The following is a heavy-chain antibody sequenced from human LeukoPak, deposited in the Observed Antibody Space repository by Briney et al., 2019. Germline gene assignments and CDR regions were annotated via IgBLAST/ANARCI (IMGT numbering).Heavy chain of an antibody. CDR2: ISSSGRTI. V-gene: IGHV3-11*01. Sequence: GGSLRLSCAGSGFNFRDHYMSWIRQAPGKGLEWVSYISSSGRTIYYTDSVKGRFTISRDNAKNSLSLQMNSLRDEDTAMYYCATELTGYGGNSPFDHWGQGTLVTVSS. J-gene: IGHJ4*02. D-gene: IGHD4-23*01. CDR1: GFNFRDHY. CDR3: ATELTGYGGNSPFDH.